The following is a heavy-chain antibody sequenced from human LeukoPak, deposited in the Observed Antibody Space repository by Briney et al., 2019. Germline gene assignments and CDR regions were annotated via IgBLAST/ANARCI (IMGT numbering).Heavy chain of an antibody. Sequence: PGRSLRLSCAASGFTFSSYAMQWVRQAPGMGLEWVAVISFDGSKTYYADSMKGRCTISRDNSKNTLYLQMNSMRAEDTAAYYCARDHQPYYHYYGMDVWGQGTTVTVSS. J-gene: IGHJ6*02. CDR2: ISFDGSKT. CDR3: ARDHQPYYHYYGMDV. CDR1: GFTFSSYA. V-gene: IGHV3-30-3*01.